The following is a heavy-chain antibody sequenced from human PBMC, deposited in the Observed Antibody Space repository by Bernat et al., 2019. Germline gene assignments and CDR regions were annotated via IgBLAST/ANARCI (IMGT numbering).Heavy chain of an antibody. CDR1: GGSFSGYY. J-gene: IGHJ4*02. CDR2: ITHSGNA. Sequence: QVQLQQWGAGLLKPSETLSLTCAVYGGSFSGYYWSWIRQPPGKGLEWIGEITHSGNANDNPSLKSRVTISVDTSKNQFSLKLSSVTAADTAVYYCARAFLAEDRSRAIDYWGEGTLVTVSS. V-gene: IGHV4-34*01. D-gene: IGHD2/OR15-2a*01. CDR3: ARAFLAEDRSRAIDY.